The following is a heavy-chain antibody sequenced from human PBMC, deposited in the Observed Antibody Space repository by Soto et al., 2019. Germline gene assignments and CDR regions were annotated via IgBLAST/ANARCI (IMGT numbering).Heavy chain of an antibody. CDR3: ARKDYYGAGIYYFDH. V-gene: IGHV1-3*01. Sequence: QVPLVQSGAEVKKPGASVKVSCKASGYTSTAYPMHWVRQAPGQRLEWMGWINVANGDTGYSQKFQDRVTVTRDTSASTVYMELSSLTSEDTAVYYCARKDYYGAGIYYFDHWGQGTLVTVSS. CDR1: GYTSTAYP. J-gene: IGHJ4*02. D-gene: IGHD3-10*01. CDR2: INVANGDT.